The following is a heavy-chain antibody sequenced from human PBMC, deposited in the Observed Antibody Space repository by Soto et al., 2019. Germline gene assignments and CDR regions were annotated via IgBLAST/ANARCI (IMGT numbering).Heavy chain of an antibody. J-gene: IGHJ6*04. V-gene: IGHV3-53*04. CDR1: GFAVRHNY. D-gene: IGHD3-10*01. CDR3: ARKTDSIPSGGDV. CDR2: IYSGGDT. Sequence: EVQLVESGGGLVQPGGSLRLSCTASGFAVRHNYMTWVRQAPGKGLEWVSLIYSGGDTAYADSVKGRFTISRYTSQNTLYLQMNSLRAEDTAVYYCARKTDSIPSGGDVWGKGTAVTVSS.